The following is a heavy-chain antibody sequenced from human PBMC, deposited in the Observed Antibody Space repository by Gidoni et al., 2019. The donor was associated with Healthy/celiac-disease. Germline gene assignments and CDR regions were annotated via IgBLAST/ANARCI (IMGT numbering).Heavy chain of an antibody. CDR2: IYYSGST. CDR3: ARNDRSATPT. J-gene: IGHJ5*02. CDR1: GGSISSRSCY. V-gene: IGHV4-39*01. D-gene: IGHD2-15*01. Sequence: QLQLPESGPGLVNPSETLSLTCTVSGGSISSRSCYWGWIRQPPGKGLEWIGSIYYSGSTYYYPSLKSRVTISVDTSKNQFSLKLSSGTAADTAVYYCARNDRSATPTWGQGTLVTVSS.